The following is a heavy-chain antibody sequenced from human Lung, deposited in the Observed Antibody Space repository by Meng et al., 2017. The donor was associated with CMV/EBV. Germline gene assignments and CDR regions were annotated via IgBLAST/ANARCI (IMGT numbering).Heavy chain of an antibody. CDR2: IIPTFGTA. CDR3: ARPFRPGYGDPGFDF. D-gene: IGHD4-17*01. V-gene: IGHV1-69*13. CDR1: GGDFYNFG. J-gene: IGHJ4*02. Sequence: SVKVSCKASGGDFYNFGISWIRQAPGQGLQWMGRIIPTFGTAHYARGFQGKITISADGPTITAFMEISGLTSDDTAVYYCARPFRPGYGDPGFDFWGQGXLVTVSS.